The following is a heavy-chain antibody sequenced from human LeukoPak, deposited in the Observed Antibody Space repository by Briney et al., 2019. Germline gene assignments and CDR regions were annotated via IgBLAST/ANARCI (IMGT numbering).Heavy chain of an antibody. CDR1: GGTFSSYA. D-gene: IGHD5-24*01. CDR2: IIPILGIA. V-gene: IGHV1-69*04. Sequence: SVKVSCKASGGTFSSYAISWVRQAPGQGLEWMGRIIPILGIANYAQKFQGRVTITADKSTSTAYMELSSLRSEDTAVYYCARRSRDGYNFWFDPWGQGTLVTVSS. J-gene: IGHJ5*02. CDR3: ARRSRDGYNFWFDP.